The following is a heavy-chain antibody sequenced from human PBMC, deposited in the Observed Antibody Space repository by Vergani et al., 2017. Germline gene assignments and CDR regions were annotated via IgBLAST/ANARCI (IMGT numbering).Heavy chain of an antibody. CDR3: ARDRVLSEYYYDRPYYFDY. D-gene: IGHD3-22*01. CDR1: GFTFSSYS. V-gene: IGHV3-48*01. Sequence: EVQLVESGGGLVQPGGSLRLSCAASGFTFSSYSMNWVRQALGKGLEWVSYISSSSSTIYYADSVKGRFTISRDNAKNSLYLQMNSLRAEDTAVYYCARDRVLSEYYYDRPYYFDYWGQGTLVTVSS. CDR2: ISSSSSTI. J-gene: IGHJ4*02.